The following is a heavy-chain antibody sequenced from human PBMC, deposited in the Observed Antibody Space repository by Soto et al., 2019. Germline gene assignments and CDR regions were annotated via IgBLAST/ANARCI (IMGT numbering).Heavy chain of an antibody. CDR2: ISFDGSNK. Sequence: QVQLVESGGGVVQPGRSLRLSCAASGFTFSSYGMHWVRQAPGKGLEWVTVISFDGSNKYYADSVKGRFTISRDISNNPLSLQMDSLRPEDTAVYYCSNALCSYGSARGSHGMDLWGQWTTVTVSS. V-gene: IGHV3-30*18. D-gene: IGHD3-10*01. J-gene: IGHJ6*02. CDR1: GFTFSSYG. CDR3: SNALCSYGSARGSHGMDL.